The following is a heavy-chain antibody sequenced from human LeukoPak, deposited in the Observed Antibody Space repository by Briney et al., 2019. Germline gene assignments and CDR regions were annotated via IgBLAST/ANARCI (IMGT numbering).Heavy chain of an antibody. CDR3: ARWTYYYGGGDY. D-gene: IGHD3-10*01. V-gene: IGHV1-2*02. Sequence: ASVKVSCKASGYTFTGYYMHWVRQAPGQGLEWMGWINPNSGGTNYAQKFQGRVTMTGDTSISTAYMELSRLRSDDTAVYYCARWTYYYGGGDYWGQGSLVTVSS. J-gene: IGHJ4*02. CDR2: INPNSGGT. CDR1: GYTFTGYY.